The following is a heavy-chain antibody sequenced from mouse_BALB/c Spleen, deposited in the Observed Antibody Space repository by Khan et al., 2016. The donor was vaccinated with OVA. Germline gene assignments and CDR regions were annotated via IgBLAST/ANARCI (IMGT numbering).Heavy chain of an antibody. CDR1: GYSITSGYG. Sequence: VQLKESGPGLVKPSQSLSLTCTVTGYSITSGYGWNWIRQFPGNKLEWMGYISYSGSTNYNPSLKSRISITRDTSKNQFFLQLNSVATEDTATYSCARTAKIKYWGQGTTLTVSS. CDR3: ARTAKIKY. V-gene: IGHV3-2*02. J-gene: IGHJ2*01. CDR2: ISYSGST. D-gene: IGHD1-2*01.